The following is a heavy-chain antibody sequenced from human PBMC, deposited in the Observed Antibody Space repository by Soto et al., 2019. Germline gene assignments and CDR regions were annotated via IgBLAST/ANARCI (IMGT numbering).Heavy chain of an antibody. V-gene: IGHV3-30*18. CDR1: VFTFSSYG. CDR2: ISYDGSNK. Sequence: QVQLVESGGGVVQPGRSLRLSCAASVFTFSSYGMHWVRQAPGKGLEWVAVISYDGSNKYYADSVKGRFTISRDNSKNTLYLQMNSLRAEDTAVYYCAKGSRTFYYDSSGYYNYWGQGTLVTVSS. J-gene: IGHJ4*02. D-gene: IGHD3-22*01. CDR3: AKGSRTFYYDSSGYYNY.